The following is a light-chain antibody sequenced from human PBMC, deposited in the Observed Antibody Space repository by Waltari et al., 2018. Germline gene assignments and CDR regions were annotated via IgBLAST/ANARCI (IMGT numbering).Light chain of an antibody. CDR3: QVWDSTTDHRV. J-gene: IGLJ1*01. CDR2: YNS. Sequence: SHVLTQPPSVSVAPGKTARFPCGGNKFGEETVQWYQQKPGQAPVGVIYYNSDRPSGIAERFTGSNSGNTATLTIRRVEAGDEADYYCQVWDSTTDHRVFGTGTKVTVL. CDR1: KFGEET. V-gene: IGLV3-21*04.